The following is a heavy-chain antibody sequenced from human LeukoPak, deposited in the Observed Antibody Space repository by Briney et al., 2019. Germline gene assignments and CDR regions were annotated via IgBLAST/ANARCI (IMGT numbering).Heavy chain of an antibody. J-gene: IGHJ4*02. CDR2: IYYSGST. CDR3: ARVTRWELTRLDY. V-gene: IGHV4-39*07. Sequence: SETLFLTCTVSGGSISSSSYYWGWIRQPPGKGLEWIGSIYYSGSTYYNPSLKSRVTISVDTSKNQFSLKLSSVTAADTAVYYCARVTRWELTRLDYWGQGTLVTVSS. CDR1: GGSISSSSYY. D-gene: IGHD1-26*01.